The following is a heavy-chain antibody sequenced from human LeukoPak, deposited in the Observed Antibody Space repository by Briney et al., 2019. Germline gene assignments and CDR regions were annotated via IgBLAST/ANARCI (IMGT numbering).Heavy chain of an antibody. CDR3: ARGLVGAILGY. CDR2: IYSGGST. V-gene: IGHV3-53*01. Sequence: PGGSLRLSCAASGFNVSSNYMSWVRQAPGKGLEWVSVIYSGGSTYYADSVKGRFTISKDNSKNTLHLQMNSLRAEDTAVYYCARGLVGAILGYWGQGTLVTVSS. D-gene: IGHD1-26*01. J-gene: IGHJ4*02. CDR1: GFNVSSNY.